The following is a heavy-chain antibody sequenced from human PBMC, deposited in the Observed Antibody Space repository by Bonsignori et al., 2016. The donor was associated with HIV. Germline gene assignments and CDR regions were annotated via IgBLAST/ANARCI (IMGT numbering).Heavy chain of an antibody. D-gene: IGHD3-16*01. Sequence: QVQLVQSGAEVKTPGSSVQVACKFSGGTFNAFAFCWVRQAPGQGLEWMGGINPIFHTTDYAQKFQDRVAISADESTNTVHLHLSRLTGEDTAIYYCVXEGGNWGPHWGQGTLVTVSS. CDR1: GGTFNAFA. V-gene: IGHV1-69*01. CDR3: VXEGGNWGPH. CDR2: INPIFHTT. J-gene: IGHJ4*02.